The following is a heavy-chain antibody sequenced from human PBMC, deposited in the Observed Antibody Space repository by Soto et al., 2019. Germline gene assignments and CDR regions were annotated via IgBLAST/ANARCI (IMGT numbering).Heavy chain of an antibody. Sequence: QVQLVESGGGVVQPGGSLRLSCAASGFTFGTYAMHWVRQAPGKGLEWVAVIYYDGSNRYYGDAVKGRFTISRDNSKSTLDYQKINRRAEDTAVYYCARAFCSNGVGDYFFHYWGHGTLVTVSS. J-gene: IGHJ4*01. CDR3: ARAFCSNGVGDYFFHY. CDR2: IYYDGSNR. D-gene: IGHD2-8*01. V-gene: IGHV3-33*01. CDR1: GFTFGTYA.